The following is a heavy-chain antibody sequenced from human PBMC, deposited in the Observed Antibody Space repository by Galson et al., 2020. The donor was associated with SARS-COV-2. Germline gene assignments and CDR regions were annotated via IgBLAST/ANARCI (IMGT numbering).Heavy chain of an antibody. Sequence: GESLKISCAASGFTFNIKTMNWVRQAPGKGLEWVSSISSDSSSIYYADSVKGRFTISRDNPKNSLYLQMNSLRAEDTAVYYCARAPDYYYYYMDVWGKGTTVTISS. CDR2: ISSDSSSI. CDR3: ARAPDYYYYYMDV. CDR1: GFTFNIKT. V-gene: IGHV3-21*01. J-gene: IGHJ6*03.